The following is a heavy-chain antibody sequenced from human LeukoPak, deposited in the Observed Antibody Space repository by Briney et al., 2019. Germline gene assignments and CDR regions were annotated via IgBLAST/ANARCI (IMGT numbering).Heavy chain of an antibody. CDR1: GGSISSYY. V-gene: IGHV4-59*01. CDR2: IYYSGST. CDR3: AREGKTYNWFDP. J-gene: IGHJ5*02. Sequence: SETLSLTCTVSGGSISSYYWSWIRQPPGKGLEWIGYIYYSGSTNYNPSLKSRVTISVDTSKNQFSLKLSSVTAAGTAVYCCAREGKTYNWFDPWGQGTLVTVSS.